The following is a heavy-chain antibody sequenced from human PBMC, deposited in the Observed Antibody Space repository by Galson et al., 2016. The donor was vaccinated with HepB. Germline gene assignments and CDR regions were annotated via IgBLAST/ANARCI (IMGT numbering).Heavy chain of an antibody. J-gene: IGHJ4*02. D-gene: IGHD3-22*01. CDR3: ARPIPYYDNSGYYLQYFDY. CDR2: IYWDDDK. V-gene: IGHV2-5*02. CDR1: GFSLSTSGVA. Sequence: PALVKPTQTLTLTCTFSGFSLSTSGVAVGWIRQPPGKALEWLALIYWDDDKRYSPSLKSRLTITKDTSKNQVVLTMTNMDPVDTGTYYCARPIPYYDNSGYYLQYFDYWGQGTLVTVSS.